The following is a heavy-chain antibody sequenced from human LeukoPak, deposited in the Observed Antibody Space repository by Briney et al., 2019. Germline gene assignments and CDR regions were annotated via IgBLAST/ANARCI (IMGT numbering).Heavy chain of an antibody. CDR2: IYPGDSDI. Sequence: GESLKISCKGSGYSFTSYWIAWVRQMPGKGLEWMGTIYPGDSDIRYSPSFQGQVTTSADKSISTAHLQWSSLKASDTAMYYCARSDGRGYSFDYWGQGTLVTVSS. CDR1: GYSFTSYW. CDR3: ARSDGRGYSFDY. V-gene: IGHV5-51*01. J-gene: IGHJ4*02. D-gene: IGHD5-18*01.